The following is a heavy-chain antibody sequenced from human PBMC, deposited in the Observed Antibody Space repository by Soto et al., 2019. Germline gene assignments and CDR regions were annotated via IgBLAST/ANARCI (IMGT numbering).Heavy chain of an antibody. CDR2: SIPIFGTA. J-gene: IGHJ6*02. CDR1: GGTYNNYP. D-gene: IGHD5-12*01. CDR3: ARGRGYSGDDHYYYFDMDV. V-gene: IGHV1-69*13. Sequence: SVKVSCKASGGTYNNYPITWVRQAPGQGLEWMGGSIPIFGTANHGQKFQGRVTISVDESTSTAYMELSSLRSEDTALYYCARGRGYSGDDHYYYFDMDVWGQGTTVTVSS.